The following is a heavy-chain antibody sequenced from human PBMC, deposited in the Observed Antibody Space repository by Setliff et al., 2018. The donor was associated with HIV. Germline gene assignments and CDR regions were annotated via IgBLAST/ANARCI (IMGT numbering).Heavy chain of an antibody. D-gene: IGHD3-22*01. Sequence: GGSLRLSCAASGFTFVNHDIEWVRQAPGKGLEWVSHIGTAGDTYYLDSVKGRFTISREDARNSGYLQMNSLRDDDTAVYFCSRTAYYRDSSGYYSVAFDMWGPGTMVTVSS. CDR2: IGTAGDT. CDR1: GFTFVNHD. V-gene: IGHV3-13*01. CDR3: SRTAYYRDSSGYYSVAFDM. J-gene: IGHJ3*02.